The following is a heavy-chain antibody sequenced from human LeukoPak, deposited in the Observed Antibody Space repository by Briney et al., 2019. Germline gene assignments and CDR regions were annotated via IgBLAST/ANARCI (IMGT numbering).Heavy chain of an antibody. CDR2: ISYLGTNK. Sequence: GGFLRLSCAASGFTFIDFGMHWVRQAPGKGLEWVTTISYLGTNKYYADSVRGRFTVSRDNSRNTLYLQLGSLRPEDTAVYYCAKDRIYYNGRPGQYFQRWGQGTLVTVSS. CDR1: GFTFIDFG. V-gene: IGHV3-30*18. D-gene: IGHD3-22*01. CDR3: AKDRIYYNGRPGQYFQR. J-gene: IGHJ1*01.